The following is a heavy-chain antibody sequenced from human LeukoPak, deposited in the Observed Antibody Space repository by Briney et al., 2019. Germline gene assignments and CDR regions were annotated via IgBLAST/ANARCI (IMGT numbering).Heavy chain of an antibody. CDR1: GFAFTDYW. D-gene: IGHD2-21*01. CDR3: ASGGDAFSTYY. V-gene: IGHV3-74*01. J-gene: IGHJ4*02. Sequence: PGGSLRLSCAASGFAFTDYWMHWARQTPGKGLVWVSRITIDGSDTTYADSVKGRFTTSRDNAQNTVYLQMNSLRAEDTAIYYCASGGDAFSTYYWGQGTLVTVSS. CDR2: ITIDGSDT.